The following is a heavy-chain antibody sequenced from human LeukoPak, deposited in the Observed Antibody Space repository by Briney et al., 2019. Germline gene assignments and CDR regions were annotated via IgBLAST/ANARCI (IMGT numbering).Heavy chain of an antibody. J-gene: IGHJ3*02. V-gene: IGHV2-5*02. CDR3: ALTSMVRGVSRGPDAFDI. CDR2: IYWDDDK. CDR1: GFSLSTSGVG. D-gene: IGHD3-10*01. Sequence: SGPTLVKPTQTLTLTCTFSGFSLSTSGVGVGWIRQPPGKALEWLALIYWDDDKRYSPSLKSRLTITKDTSKNQVVLTMTNMDPVDTATYYCALTSMVRGVSRGPDAFDIWGQGTMVTVSS.